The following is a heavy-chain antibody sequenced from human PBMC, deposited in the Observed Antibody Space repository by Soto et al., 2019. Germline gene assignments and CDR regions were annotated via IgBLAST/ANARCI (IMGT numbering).Heavy chain of an antibody. CDR1: GFTFSSYS. Sequence: PGGSLRLSCAASGFTFSSYSMNWVRQAPGKGLEWVAFISFDGSNKDYADSVKGRFTVSRDSSKNTLYLQMNSLRAEDTAVYFCANSRGNSVSEYLQHWGQGTLVTVSS. V-gene: IGHV3-30*18. CDR3: ANSRGNSVSEYLQH. CDR2: ISFDGSNK. D-gene: IGHD3-22*01. J-gene: IGHJ1*01.